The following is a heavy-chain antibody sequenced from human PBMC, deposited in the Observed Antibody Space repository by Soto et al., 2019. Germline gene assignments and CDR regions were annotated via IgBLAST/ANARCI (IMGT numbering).Heavy chain of an antibody. CDR2: ISASGSDT. V-gene: IGHV3-23*01. CDR3: AKTIVPAGIDAFDV. CDR1: GFTLSSYA. Sequence: EVQLLESGGDLIQAGGSLRLSCAASGFTLSSYALTWVRQGPGKGLEWVSVISASGSDTFFRDSVKGRFPISRDTSKNTLYLQMNSLRVEDTAVYYCAKTIVPAGIDAFDVWGRGTMVTVSS. J-gene: IGHJ3*01. D-gene: IGHD2-2*02.